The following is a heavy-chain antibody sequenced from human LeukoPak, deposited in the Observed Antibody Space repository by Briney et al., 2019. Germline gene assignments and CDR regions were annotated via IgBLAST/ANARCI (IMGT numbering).Heavy chain of an antibody. CDR3: ARVPSSGWYQFDY. CDR1: GGSISSRSYY. J-gene: IGHJ4*02. CDR2: IYHSGST. V-gene: IGHV4-39*07. D-gene: IGHD6-19*01. Sequence: SETLSLTCTVSGGSISSRSYYWGWIRQPPGKGLEWIGSIYHSGSTYYNPSLKSRVTISVDTSKNQFSLRLSSVTAADTAVYYCARVPSSGWYQFDYWGQGTLVTVSS.